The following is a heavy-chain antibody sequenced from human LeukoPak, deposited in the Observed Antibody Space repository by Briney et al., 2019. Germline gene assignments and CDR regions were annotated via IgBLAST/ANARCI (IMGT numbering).Heavy chain of an antibody. V-gene: IGHV1-46*01. CDR3: PRLGAVAGTDAFDI. CDR1: GYTFASYY. J-gene: IGHJ3*02. CDR2: INPSGGST. Sequence: GASVKVSCKASGYTFASYYMHWVRQAPGQGLEWMGIINPSGGSTSCAQKFQGRVTMTRDTSTSTVYMELSSLRSEDTAVYYCPRLGAVAGTDAFDIWGQGTMVTVSS. D-gene: IGHD6-19*01.